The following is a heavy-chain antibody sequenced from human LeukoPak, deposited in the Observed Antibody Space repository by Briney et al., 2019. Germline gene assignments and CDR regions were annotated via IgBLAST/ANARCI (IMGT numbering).Heavy chain of an antibody. D-gene: IGHD3-10*01. CDR2: ISGSGGSI. J-gene: IGHJ6*02. V-gene: IGHV3-23*01. CDR1: GFTFSSYA. CDR3: AKDFVTMVRGVSIRQTYYYYGMDV. Sequence: GGSLRLSCAASGFTFSSYAMSWVRQAPGKGLEWVSAISGSGGSIYYADSVKGRFTISRDNSKNTLYLQMNSLRAEDTAVYYCAKDFVTMVRGVSIRQTYYYYGMDVWGQGTTVTVSS.